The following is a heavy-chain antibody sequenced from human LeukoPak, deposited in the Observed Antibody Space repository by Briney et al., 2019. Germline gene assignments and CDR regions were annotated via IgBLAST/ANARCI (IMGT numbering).Heavy chain of an antibody. D-gene: IGHD3-16*01. CDR2: IRDDGSEK. Sequence: GGSLRLSCVASGFTFNKYWMNWVRQAPGRGLEWVANIRDDGSEKNYVDSVKGRFTISRENAKNSLYLQMDNLRAEDTAVYYCAKEGGDYWGQGTLVTVSS. CDR3: AKEGGDY. CDR1: GFTFNKYW. J-gene: IGHJ4*02. V-gene: IGHV3-7*04.